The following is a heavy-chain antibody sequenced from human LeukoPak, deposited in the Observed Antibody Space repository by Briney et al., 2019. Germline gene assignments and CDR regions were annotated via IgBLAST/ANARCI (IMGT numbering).Heavy chain of an antibody. CDR2: ISSSGSTI. V-gene: IGHV3-48*03. CDR3: ARDSYYYGSGSYGWLDP. D-gene: IGHD3-10*01. CDR1: GFTFSSYE. J-gene: IGHJ5*02. Sequence: PGGSLRLSCAASGFTFSSYEMNWVRQAPGKGLEWVSYISSSGSTIYYADSVKGRFTISRDNAKNSLYLQTNSLRAEDTAVYYCARDSYYYGSGSYGWLDPWGQGTLVTVSS.